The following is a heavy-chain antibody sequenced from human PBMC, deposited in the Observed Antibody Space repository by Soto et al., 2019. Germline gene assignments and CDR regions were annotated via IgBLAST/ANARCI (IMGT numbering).Heavy chain of an antibody. V-gene: IGHV3-53*01. CDR1: GFTVSSNY. CDR3: TTLWFGELLETSNFDY. Sequence: PGGSLRLSCAASGFTVSSNYMSWVRQAPGKGLEWVSVIYSGGSTYYADSVKGRFTISRDNSKNTLYLQRNSLRAEDTAVYYCTTLWFGELLETSNFDYWGQGTLVTVSS. J-gene: IGHJ4*02. CDR2: IYSGGST. D-gene: IGHD3-10*01.